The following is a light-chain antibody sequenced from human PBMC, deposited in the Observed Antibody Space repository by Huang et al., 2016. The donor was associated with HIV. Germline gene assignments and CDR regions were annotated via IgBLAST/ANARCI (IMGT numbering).Light chain of an antibody. CDR3: QQYDGYPWT. CDR2: DVS. CDR1: QSFTTW. J-gene: IGKJ1*01. V-gene: IGKV1-5*01. Sequence: DIQMTQSPSTLSASVGDRVTITCRASQSFTTWLAWYQQKPGKAPKRLIYDVSSLESGVPSRVSGSGSGTEFTLTISSLQPDDFATYYCQQYDGYPWTFGQGTKVEI.